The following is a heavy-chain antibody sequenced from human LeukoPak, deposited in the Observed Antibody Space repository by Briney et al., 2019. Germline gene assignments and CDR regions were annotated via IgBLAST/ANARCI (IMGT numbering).Heavy chain of an antibody. V-gene: IGHV4-34*01. CDR3: ARGARRPAGWFDP. Sequence: TSETLSLTCAVYGGSFSGYYWSWIRQPPGKGLEWIGEINHSGSTNYNPSLKSRVTISVDTSKNQFSLKLSSVTAADTAVYYCARGARRPAGWFDPWGQGTLVTVSS. CDR1: GGSFSGYY. J-gene: IGHJ5*02. D-gene: IGHD6-13*01. CDR2: INHSGST.